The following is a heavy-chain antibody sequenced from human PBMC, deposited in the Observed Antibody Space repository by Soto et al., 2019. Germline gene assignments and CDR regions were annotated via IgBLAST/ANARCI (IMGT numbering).Heavy chain of an antibody. CDR2: MNPNSGNT. CDR3: ARVYCSSTSCYWYYYYMDV. V-gene: IGHV1-8*01. CDR1: GYTFTSYD. J-gene: IGHJ6*03. Sequence: GASVKVSCKASGYTFTSYDINWVRQATGQGPERMGWMNPNSGNTGYAQKFQGRVTMTRNTSISTAYMELSSLRSEDTAVYYCARVYCSSTSCYWYYYYMDVWGKGTTVTVSS. D-gene: IGHD2-2*01.